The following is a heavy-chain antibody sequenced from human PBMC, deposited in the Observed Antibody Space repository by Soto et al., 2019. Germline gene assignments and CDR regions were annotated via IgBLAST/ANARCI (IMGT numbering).Heavy chain of an antibody. V-gene: IGHV1-69*12. CDR2: IIPIFGTA. CDR3: ARHPPAVCYYGMDV. Sequence: QVQLVQSGAEVKKPGSSVKVSCKASGGTFSSYAISWVRQAPGQGLEWMGGIIPIFGTANYAQKFQGRVTITADESTSTAYMELSSLRSEDTAVYYCARHPPAVCYYGMDVWGQGTTVTVSS. CDR1: GGTFSSYA. D-gene: IGHD3-16*01. J-gene: IGHJ6*02.